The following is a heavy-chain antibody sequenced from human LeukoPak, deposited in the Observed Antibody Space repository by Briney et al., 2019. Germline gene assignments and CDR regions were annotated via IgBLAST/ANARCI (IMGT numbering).Heavy chain of an antibody. J-gene: IGHJ4*02. V-gene: IGHV1-18*01. Sequence: ASVKVSCKASGYTFTTFGISWVRQAPGQGLEWMGWISDYNGNTNYAQKIQGRVTMTTDTSTSTAYMELRSLRSDDTAVYYCAREYCSRTSCYGVDYWGQGTLVTVSS. CDR1: GYTFTTFG. D-gene: IGHD2-2*01. CDR2: ISDYNGNT. CDR3: AREYCSRTSCYGVDY.